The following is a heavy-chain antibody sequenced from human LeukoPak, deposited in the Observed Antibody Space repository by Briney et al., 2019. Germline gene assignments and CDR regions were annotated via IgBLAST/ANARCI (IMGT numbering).Heavy chain of an antibody. Sequence: ASVEVSCKASGYTFTGYYMHWVRQAPGQGLEWMGWINPNSGGTNYAQKFQGRVTMTRDTSISTAYMELSRLRSDDTAVYYCARVGDYYDSSGPYYFDYWGQGTLVTVSS. CDR2: INPNSGGT. J-gene: IGHJ4*02. CDR3: ARVGDYYDSSGPYYFDY. V-gene: IGHV1-2*02. CDR1: GYTFTGYY. D-gene: IGHD3-22*01.